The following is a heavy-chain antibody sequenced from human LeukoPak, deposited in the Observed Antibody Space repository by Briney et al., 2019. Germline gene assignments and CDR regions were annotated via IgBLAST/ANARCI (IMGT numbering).Heavy chain of an antibody. Sequence: SETLSLTCTVSGGSISSHYWSWIRQPPGNRLEWIGYIYYSGITNYNPSLKSRVTISVDTSKNQFSLKLSSVTAADTAVYYCARDILSYSYYMDIWAKGPRSPSP. CDR3: ARDILSYSYYMDI. D-gene: IGHD3-10*01. CDR2: IYYSGIT. V-gene: IGHV4-59*11. CDR1: GGSISSHY. J-gene: IGHJ6*03.